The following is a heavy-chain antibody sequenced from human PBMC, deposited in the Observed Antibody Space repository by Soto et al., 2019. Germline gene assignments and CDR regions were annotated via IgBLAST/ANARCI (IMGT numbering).Heavy chain of an antibody. V-gene: IGHV1-69*13. J-gene: IGHJ3*02. CDR1: GGTFSSYA. D-gene: IGHD3-22*01. Sequence: ASVKVSCKASGGTFSSYATSWVRQAPGQGLEWMGGIIPIFGTANYAQKFQGRVTITADESTSTAYMELSSLRSEDTAVYYCARVLDYYDSSGYPTINDAFEIWGQGTMVTVSS. CDR3: ARVLDYYDSSGYPTINDAFEI. CDR2: IIPIFGTA.